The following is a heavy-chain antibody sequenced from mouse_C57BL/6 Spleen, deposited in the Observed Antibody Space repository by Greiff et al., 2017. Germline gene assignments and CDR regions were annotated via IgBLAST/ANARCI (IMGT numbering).Heavy chain of an antibody. Sequence: VQLQQSGAELVKPGASVKVSCKASGYTFTSYWMHWVKQRPGQGLEWIGWIHPSDSDTNYNQKFQGKATLTVDKSSITAYMQLSSLTSEDTAVXYGATVSLVATVVGGYFDDWGQGTTLTVSS. CDR2: IHPSDSDT. CDR1: GYTFTSYW. J-gene: IGHJ2*01. V-gene: IGHV1-74*01. CDR3: ATVSLVATVVGGYFDD. D-gene: IGHD1-1*01.